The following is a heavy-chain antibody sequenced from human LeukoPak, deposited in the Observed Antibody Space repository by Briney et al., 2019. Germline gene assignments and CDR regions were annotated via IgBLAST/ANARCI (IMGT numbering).Heavy chain of an antibody. CDR2: IIPIFGTA. Sequence: ASVKVSCKASGGTFSSYAISWVRQAPGQGLEWMGGIIPIFGTANYAQKFQGRVTITTDESTSTAYMELSSLRSEDTAVYYCAAGITIFGVVINYYYYMDVWGKGTTVTVSS. CDR3: AAGITIFGVVINYYYYMDV. CDR1: GGTFSSYA. D-gene: IGHD3-3*01. V-gene: IGHV1-69*05. J-gene: IGHJ6*03.